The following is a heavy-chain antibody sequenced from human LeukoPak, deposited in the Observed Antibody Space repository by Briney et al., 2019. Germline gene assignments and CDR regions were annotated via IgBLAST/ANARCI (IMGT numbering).Heavy chain of an antibody. CDR1: GFTFSSYS. Sequence: GGSLRLSCAASGFTFSSYSMNWVRQAPGKGLEWDSSISSSSSYIYYADSVKGRFTISRDNAKNSLYLQMNSLRAEDTAVYYCARDANSMAPFDYWGQGTLVTVSS. D-gene: IGHD2-8*01. CDR3: ARDANSMAPFDY. CDR2: ISSSSSYI. V-gene: IGHV3-21*01. J-gene: IGHJ4*02.